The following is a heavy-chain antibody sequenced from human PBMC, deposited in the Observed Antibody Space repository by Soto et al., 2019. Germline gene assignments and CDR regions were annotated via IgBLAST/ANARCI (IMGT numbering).Heavy chain of an antibody. J-gene: IGHJ4*02. CDR2: INHSGST. CDR3: ASGLLYFGYRYFDY. V-gene: IGHV4-34*01. Sequence: SETLSLTCAVYGGSFSGYYWSWIRQPPGKGLEWIGEINHSGSTNYNPSLKSRVTISVDTSKNQFSLKLSSVTAADTAVYYCASGLLYFGYRYFDYRRQGTLVTVSS. D-gene: IGHD3-9*01. CDR1: GGSFSGYY.